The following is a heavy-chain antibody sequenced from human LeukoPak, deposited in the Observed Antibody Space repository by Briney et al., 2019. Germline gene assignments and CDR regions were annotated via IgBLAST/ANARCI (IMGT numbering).Heavy chain of an antibody. V-gene: IGHV1-2*02. Sequence: ASVKVSCKASGYIFTGHYLQWVRQAPGQGLEWMGWINPNSGGTQYAQGFQGRVTMTRETSISTAYMELRSLRSDDTAVYYCARDRLALSSPGPYYYGMDVWGQGTTVTVSS. D-gene: IGHD6-19*01. CDR2: INPNSGGT. CDR1: GYIFTGHY. CDR3: ARDRLALSSPGPYYYGMDV. J-gene: IGHJ6*02.